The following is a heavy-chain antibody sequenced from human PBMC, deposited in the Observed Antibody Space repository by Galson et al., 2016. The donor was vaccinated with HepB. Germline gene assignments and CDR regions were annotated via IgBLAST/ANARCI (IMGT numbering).Heavy chain of an antibody. CDR1: GLPVSNDY. J-gene: IGHJ6*02. CDR3: ARDPGFRNGMDV. V-gene: IGHV3-53*01. CDR2: SYGDGRT. Sequence: SLRLSCAAYGLPVSNDYMSRVRQAPGKGLKWVSVSYGDGRTYYAESVKGRFTISRDTSKNTVFLQMNSLRGEDTAVYYCARDPGFRNGMDVWGQGTTVTVS.